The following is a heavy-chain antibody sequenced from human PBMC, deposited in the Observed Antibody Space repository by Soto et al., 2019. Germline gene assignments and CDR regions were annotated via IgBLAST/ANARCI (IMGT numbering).Heavy chain of an antibody. CDR1: GFTFSSYG. D-gene: IGHD3-10*01. CDR3: ARDRMGSYMDV. Sequence: GGSLRLSCAASGFTFSSYGMHWVRQAPGKGLEWVAVIWYDGSNKYYADSVKGRFTISRDNSKNTLYLQMNSLRAEDTAVYYCARDRMGSYMDVWGKGTTVTVSS. V-gene: IGHV3-33*01. J-gene: IGHJ6*03. CDR2: IWYDGSNK.